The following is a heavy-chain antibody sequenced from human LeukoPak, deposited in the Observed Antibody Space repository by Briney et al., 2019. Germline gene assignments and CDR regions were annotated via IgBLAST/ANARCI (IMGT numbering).Heavy chain of an antibody. CDR2: ISWNSGSI. CDR3: AKDIHTLTTGGMDV. J-gene: IGHJ6*02. D-gene: IGHD4-17*01. Sequence: GGSLRLSCAASGFTFDDYAMHWVRQAPGKGLEWVSGISWNSGSIGYADSVKGRFTISRDNAKNSLYLQMNSLGAEDTALYYCAKDIHTLTTGGMDVWGQGTTVTVSS. V-gene: IGHV3-9*01. CDR1: GFTFDDYA.